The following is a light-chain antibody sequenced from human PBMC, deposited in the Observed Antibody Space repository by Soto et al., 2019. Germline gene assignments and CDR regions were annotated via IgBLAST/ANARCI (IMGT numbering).Light chain of an antibody. CDR2: GNS. J-gene: IGLJ1*01. CDR1: SSNIGAGYD. Sequence: QSVLTQPPSVSGAPGQRVTISCTGSSSNIGAGYDVHWYQQLPGTAPKLLIYGNSNRPSGVPDRFSGSKSGTSASLAITGLQPEGEAEYYCQSYPSSRSGTRVFGTGTKLTVL. CDR3: QSYPSSRSGTRV. V-gene: IGLV1-40*01.